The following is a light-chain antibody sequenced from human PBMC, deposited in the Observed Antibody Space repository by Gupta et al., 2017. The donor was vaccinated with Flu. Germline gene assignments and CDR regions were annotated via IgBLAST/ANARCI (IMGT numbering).Light chain of an antibody. J-gene: IGLJ3*02. CDR3: HSGNSNRTDVV. V-gene: IGLV3-25*01. CDR2: SDN. Sequence: ELTARISSTEGELTMKYISWYQQIPEQAPVQMMYSDNGRDSGIPECFSGSTLEATVTLISNRVHADDEADYYCHSGNSNRTDVVFGGGTKLTVL. CDR1: ELTMKY.